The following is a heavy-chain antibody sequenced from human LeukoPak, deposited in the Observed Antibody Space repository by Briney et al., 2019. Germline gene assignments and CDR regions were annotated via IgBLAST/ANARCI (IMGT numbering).Heavy chain of an antibody. J-gene: IGHJ3*02. CDR2: INHSGST. V-gene: IGHV4-34*01. CDR1: VGSFSGYY. D-gene: IGHD4-17*01. CDR3: ARGLTTVTAGEYAFDI. Sequence: SETLSLTCAVYVGSFSGYYWSWIRQSPGRGLEWIGEINHSGSTNYNPSLKSRVTISVGTSKNQFSLNLDSVTAADTAVYYCARGLTTVTAGEYAFDIWGQGSRVTVSS.